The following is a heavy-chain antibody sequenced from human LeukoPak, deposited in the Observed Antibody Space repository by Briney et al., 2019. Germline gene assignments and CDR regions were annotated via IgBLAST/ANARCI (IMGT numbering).Heavy chain of an antibody. Sequence: GGSLRLSCTASGFTFGDYAMSWVRQAPGKGLEWVSYITGSSSTINYADSVKGRFTISRDNAKNSLYLQMNSLRAEDTAVYYCARGTSAFDIWGQGTMVTVSS. V-gene: IGHV3-48*04. CDR3: ARGTSAFDI. CDR2: ITGSSSTI. CDR1: GFTFGDYA. J-gene: IGHJ3*02. D-gene: IGHD3/OR15-3a*01.